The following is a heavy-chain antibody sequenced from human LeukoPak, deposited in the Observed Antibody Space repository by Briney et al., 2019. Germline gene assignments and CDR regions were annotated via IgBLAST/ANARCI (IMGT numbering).Heavy chain of an antibody. CDR3: ARDRTGEPIYGY. Sequence: GRSLRLSCAASGFTFSSYAMHWVRQAPGKGLEWVAVISYDGSNKYYADSVKGRFTISRDNSKNTLYLQMNSLRAEDTAVYYCARDRTGEPIYGYWGQGTLVTVSS. CDR1: GFTFSSYA. CDR2: ISYDGSNK. V-gene: IGHV3-30-3*01. D-gene: IGHD3-16*01. J-gene: IGHJ4*02.